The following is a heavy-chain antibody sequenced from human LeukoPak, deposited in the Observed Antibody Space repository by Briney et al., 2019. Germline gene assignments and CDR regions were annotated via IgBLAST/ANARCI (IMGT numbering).Heavy chain of an antibody. D-gene: IGHD2-15*01. V-gene: IGHV4-59*01. Sequence: SETLSLTCTVSGGFLSYYYWSWIRQSPGKGLEWIGYIYYNGSTNYNPSLKSRVTISVDMSKNQFSLKVTSVTAADTAIYYCARKGGHFDYWGQGTLVTVSS. J-gene: IGHJ4*02. CDR3: ARKGGHFDY. CDR1: GGFLSYYY. CDR2: IYYNGST.